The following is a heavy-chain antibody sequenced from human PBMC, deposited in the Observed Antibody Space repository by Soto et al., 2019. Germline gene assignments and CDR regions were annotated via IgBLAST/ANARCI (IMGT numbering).Heavy chain of an antibody. CDR3: AGEVGGTGLHL. Sequence: QVQLVQSGAEVKKPGSSVRVSCRTSGGTFKKYGFSWVRQAPGQGLEWMGGIIPMYGIANYGQTFQGRLTITAAESTNTVYMDLTSLKSEDTAVYYCAGEVGGTGLHLWGQGDQVTVSS. D-gene: IGHD1-26*01. J-gene: IGHJ5*02. CDR2: IIPMYGIA. CDR1: GGTFKKYG. V-gene: IGHV1-69*12.